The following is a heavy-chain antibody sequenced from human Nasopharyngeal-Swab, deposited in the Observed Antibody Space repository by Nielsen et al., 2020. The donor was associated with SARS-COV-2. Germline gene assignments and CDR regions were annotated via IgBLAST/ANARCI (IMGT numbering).Heavy chain of an antibody. CDR2: IWYDGSNK. D-gene: IGHD5-12*01. CDR3: ARGRHGWLRCWFDP. Sequence: GGSLRLSCAASGFTFSSYGMHWVRQAPGKGLEWVAVIWYDGSNKYYADSVKGRFTISRDNSKNTLYLQMNSLRAEDTAVYYCARGRHGWLRCWFDPWGQGTLVTVSS. CDR1: GFTFSSYG. V-gene: IGHV3-33*01. J-gene: IGHJ5*02.